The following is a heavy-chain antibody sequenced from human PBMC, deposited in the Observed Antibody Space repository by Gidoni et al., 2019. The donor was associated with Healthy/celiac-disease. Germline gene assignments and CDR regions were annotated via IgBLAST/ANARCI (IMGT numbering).Heavy chain of an antibody. CDR2: MKPNSGNT. CDR3: ARDRQDGRDGYDY. Sequence: QVQMVQYAAAVQKPGASVKVSCKDSGYTLTSYDINWVRQATGQGLEWIGWMKPNSGNTGYAQKFQCRVTMTSNTSISTAYMELSSLRSEDTAVYYCARDRQDGRDGYDYWGQGTLVTVSS. D-gene: IGHD5-12*01. CDR1: GYTLTSYD. J-gene: IGHJ4*02. V-gene: IGHV1-8*01.